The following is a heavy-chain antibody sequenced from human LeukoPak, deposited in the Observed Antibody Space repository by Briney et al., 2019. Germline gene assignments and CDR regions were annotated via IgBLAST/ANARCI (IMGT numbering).Heavy chain of an antibody. J-gene: IGHJ6*03. CDR2: IIPIFGTA. D-gene: IGHD2-2*01. CDR1: GGTFSSYA. CDR3: ASGIYCSSTSCPKITYYYYYYMDV. Sequence: SVKVSCKASGGTFSSYAISWVRQAPGQGLEWMGGIIPIFGTANYAQKFQGRVTITADESTSTAYMELSSLRSEDTAVYHCASGIYCSSTSCPKITYYYYYYMDVWGKGTTVTVSS. V-gene: IGHV1-69*13.